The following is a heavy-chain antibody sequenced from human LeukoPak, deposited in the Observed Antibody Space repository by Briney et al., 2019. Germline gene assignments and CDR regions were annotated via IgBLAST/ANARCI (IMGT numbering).Heavy chain of an antibody. V-gene: IGHV3-11*04. CDR3: ATFEQWLPEGYWYFDL. CDR2: ISSSGSTI. CDR1: GFTFSDYY. J-gene: IGHJ2*01. Sequence: PGGSLRLSCAASGFTFSDYYMSWIRQAPGKGLKWVSYISSSGSTIYYADSVKGRFTISRDNAKNSLYLQMNSLRAEDTAVYYCATFEQWLPEGYWYFDLWGRGTLVTVSS. D-gene: IGHD3-22*01.